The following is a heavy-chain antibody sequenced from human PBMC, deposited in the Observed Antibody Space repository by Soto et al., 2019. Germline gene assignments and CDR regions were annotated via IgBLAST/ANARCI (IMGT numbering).Heavy chain of an antibody. CDR2: VHPNSGGT. CDR3: AKELQRGMDV. CDR1: GYTFSVYH. D-gene: IGHD4-4*01. J-gene: IGHJ6*02. V-gene: IGHV1-2*02. Sequence: QVHLVQSGAEVKQPGASVKVSCKASGYTFSVYHMHWVRQAPGQGLEWMGWVHPNSGGTNYALSFEGRVTMTRDTPITTAYMELSRLTSADTAVYDCAKELQRGMDVWGQGTTVTVSS.